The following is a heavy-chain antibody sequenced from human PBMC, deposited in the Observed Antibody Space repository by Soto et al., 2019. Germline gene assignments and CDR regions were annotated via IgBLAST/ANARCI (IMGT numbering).Heavy chain of an antibody. V-gene: IGHV1-2*04. CDR1: GYTFTGYY. CDR2: INPNRGGT. D-gene: IGHD5-18*01. Sequence: ASVKVSCKASGYTFTGYYMHWVRQAPGQGLAWMGWINPNRGGTNYAQKFQGWVTMTRDKSISTAYMELSRLRSDDTAVYYCARAPTDTAMVRAYYYYYGIDVWGQGTTVTVSS. J-gene: IGHJ6*02. CDR3: ARAPTDTAMVRAYYYYYGIDV.